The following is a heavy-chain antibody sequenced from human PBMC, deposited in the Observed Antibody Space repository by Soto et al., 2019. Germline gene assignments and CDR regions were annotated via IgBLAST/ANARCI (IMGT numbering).Heavy chain of an antibody. CDR1: GYTFTSYY. D-gene: IGHD3-10*01. J-gene: IGHJ6*02. V-gene: IGHV1-46*01. CDR3: ARNLYYYGSGSKVPYYYYYYGMDV. CDR2: INPSGGST. Sequence: QVQLVQSGAEVKKPGASVKVSCKASGYTFTSYYMHWVRQAPGQGLEWMGIINPSGGSTSYAQKSQGTATMPRDTSTSTVYRELGSLRAGDTAVYYCARNLYYYGSGSKVPYYYYYYGMDVWGQGTTVTVSS.